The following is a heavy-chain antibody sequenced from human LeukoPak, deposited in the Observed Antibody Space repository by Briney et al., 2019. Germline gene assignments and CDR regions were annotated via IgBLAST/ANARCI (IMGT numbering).Heavy chain of an antibody. D-gene: IGHD4-17*01. Sequence: PGGSLRLSCAASGFTFSSYWMHWVRQAPGKGLVWVSRINGDGRTITYVDSVKGRFTISRDNSQNTMYLQMNSLRVEDTAVYYCARENDYALDYWGQGTLVTVSS. CDR2: INGDGRTI. V-gene: IGHV3-74*01. CDR1: GFTFSSYW. CDR3: ARENDYALDY. J-gene: IGHJ4*02.